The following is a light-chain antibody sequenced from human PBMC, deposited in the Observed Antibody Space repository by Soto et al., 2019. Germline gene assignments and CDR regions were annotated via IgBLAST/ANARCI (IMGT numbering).Light chain of an antibody. Sequence: QSALTQPASVSGSPGQSITISCTGTSSDVGTYNLVSWYQQHPGKVPKLMIYEDSKRPSGVSIRFSGSKSGNTASLTISGLQAEDEADYYCCSYAGSSTSVFGGGTKLTVL. J-gene: IGLJ3*02. V-gene: IGLV2-23*01. CDR3: CSYAGSSTSV. CDR1: SSDVGTYNL. CDR2: EDS.